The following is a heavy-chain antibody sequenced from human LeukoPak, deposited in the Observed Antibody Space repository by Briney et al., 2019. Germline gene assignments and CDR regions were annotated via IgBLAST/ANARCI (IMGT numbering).Heavy chain of an antibody. D-gene: IGHD3-10*01. CDR2: IYISGIT. J-gene: IGHJ4*02. V-gene: IGHV3-66*04. CDR1: GFSITTND. Sequence: GGSLRLSCIASGFSITTNDMNWVRQAPGKGPEWVALIYISGITKYADSVQGRFTISRDNSKSTLYLQMNSLRAEDTVVYYCAKRSPPYWGQGTLVTVSS. CDR3: AKRSPPY.